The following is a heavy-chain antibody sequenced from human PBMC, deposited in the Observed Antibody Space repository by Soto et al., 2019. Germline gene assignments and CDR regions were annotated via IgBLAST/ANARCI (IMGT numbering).Heavy chain of an antibody. CDR2: IYPDSGGT. V-gene: IGHV1-2*02. Sequence: AAVKVSCKTCGYTFSGFYIHWVRQAPGQGLESMGWIYPDSGGTDYAQKFQGRVTMTRDTSISTAYMELSRLRSDDTAVYYCRVTGVSEVDYWGQGTLVPVSS. CDR3: RVTGVSEVDY. J-gene: IGHJ4*02. CDR1: GYTFSGFY. D-gene: IGHD2-8*01.